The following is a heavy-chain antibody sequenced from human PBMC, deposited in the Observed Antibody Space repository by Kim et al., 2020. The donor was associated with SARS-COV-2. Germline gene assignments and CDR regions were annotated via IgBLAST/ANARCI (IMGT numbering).Heavy chain of an antibody. CDR2: IRSKANSYAT. J-gene: IGHJ3*02. CDR3: TRIPATTLAFWDAFDI. Sequence: GGSLRLSCAASGFTFSGSPLHWVRQASGKGLEWVGRIRSKANSYATGYAASVKGRFTIFRDDSKNTAYLEMNGLKTEDTAVYYCTRIPATTLAFWDAFDIWGQGTMVTVSS. V-gene: IGHV3-73*01. CDR1: GFTFSGSP. D-gene: IGHD1-1*01.